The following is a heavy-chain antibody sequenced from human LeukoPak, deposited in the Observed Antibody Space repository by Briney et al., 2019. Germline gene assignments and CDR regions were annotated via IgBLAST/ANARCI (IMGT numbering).Heavy chain of an antibody. Sequence: GASVKLSCKASGYTFTGYYMHWVRQAPGQGLEWRGRINPNSGGTNYEQKFQGRVTMTRDTSISTAYMELSRLRSDDTAVYYCASFDWLSYFDYWGQGTLATVSS. V-gene: IGHV1-2*06. D-gene: IGHD3-9*01. CDR1: GYTFTGYY. CDR2: INPNSGGT. J-gene: IGHJ4*02. CDR3: ASFDWLSYFDY.